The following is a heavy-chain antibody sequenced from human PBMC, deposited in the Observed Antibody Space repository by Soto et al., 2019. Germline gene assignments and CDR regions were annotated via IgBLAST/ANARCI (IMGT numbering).Heavy chain of an antibody. CDR3: VRGPYNYNSRYFDY. CDR1: GGSFSGYF. J-gene: IGHJ4*02. V-gene: IGHV4-34*01. CDR2: INHSGIT. Sequence: SETLSLTCTVSGGSFSGYFWTWIRQPPGKGLEWLAEINHSGITNYNPCVESRVSMSVDTSKNRFSLRLYSVTAADTAVYYCVRGPYNYNSRYFDYWGQGTLVTVSS. D-gene: IGHD1-1*01.